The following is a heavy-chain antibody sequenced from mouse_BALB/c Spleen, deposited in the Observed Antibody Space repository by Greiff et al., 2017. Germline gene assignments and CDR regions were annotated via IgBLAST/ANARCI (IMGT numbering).Heavy chain of an antibody. D-gene: IGHD3-2*02. V-gene: IGHV1-87*01. CDR1: GYTFTSYW. CDR3: VRGFLDY. CDR2: IYPGDGDT. Sequence: VQLQQSGAELARPGASVKLSCKASGYTFTSYWMQWVKQRPGQGLEWIGAIYPGDGDTRYTQKFKGKATLTADKSSSTAYMQLSSLASEDSAVYYCVRGFLDYWGQGTTLTVSS. J-gene: IGHJ2*01.